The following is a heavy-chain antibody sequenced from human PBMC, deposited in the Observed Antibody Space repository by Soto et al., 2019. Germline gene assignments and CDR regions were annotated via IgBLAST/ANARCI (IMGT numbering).Heavy chain of an antibody. CDR2: ISASGSST. J-gene: IGHJ4*02. D-gene: IGHD6-13*01. CDR1: GFSFSSYA. CDR3: ARAYRMAADNLDY. V-gene: IGHV3-23*01. Sequence: EVQLLESGGGLVQPGGSLRLSCAASGFSFSSYAMSWVRQAPGKGLAWVSGISASGSSTYYADSVKGRFTISRDNSKNTLYLQMNSLRAEDTAVYYCARAYRMAADNLDYWGQGTLVTVSS.